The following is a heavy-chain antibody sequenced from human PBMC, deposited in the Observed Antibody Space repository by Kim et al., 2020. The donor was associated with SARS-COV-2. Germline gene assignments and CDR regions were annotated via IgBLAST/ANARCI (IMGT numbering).Heavy chain of an antibody. V-gene: IGHV1-8*01. CDR2: MNPNSGNT. D-gene: IGHD2-15*01. J-gene: IGHJ6*02. CDR3: ARGWIVVVVAAPNYYYYGMDV. Sequence: ASVKVSCKASGYTFTSYDINWVRQATGQGLEWMGWMNPNSGNTGYAQKFQGRVTMTRNTSISTAYMELSSLRSEDTAVYYCARGWIVVVVAAPNYYYYGMDVWGQGTTVTVSS. CDR1: GYTFTSYD.